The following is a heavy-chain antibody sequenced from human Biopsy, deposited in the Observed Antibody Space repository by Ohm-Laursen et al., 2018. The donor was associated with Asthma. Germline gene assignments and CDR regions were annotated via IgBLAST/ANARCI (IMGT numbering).Heavy chain of an antibody. CDR3: ARTTYGHDGFDP. CDR2: IYDSGRT. J-gene: IGHJ5*02. V-gene: IGHV4-31*03. Sequence: TLSLTCTVSGGTISSGGHYWNWIRQEPGKGLEWIGNIYDSGRTYYKSSLKSRITISVDSSKNQFSLSLTSVTAADTAVYYCARTTYGHDGFDPWGQGTLVTVSS. CDR1: GGTISSGGHY. D-gene: IGHD4-17*01.